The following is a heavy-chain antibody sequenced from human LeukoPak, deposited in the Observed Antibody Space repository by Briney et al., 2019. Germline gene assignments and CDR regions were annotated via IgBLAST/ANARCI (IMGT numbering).Heavy chain of an antibody. CDR2: FDPEDGET. CDR3: ATGRGYSYGVPWFDP. Sequence: ASVKDSCKVSGYTLTELSMHWVRQAPGKGLEWMGGFDPEDGETIYAQKFQGRVTMTEDTSTDTAYMELSSLRSEDTAVYYCATGRGYSYGVPWFDPWGQGTLVTVSS. CDR1: GYTLTELS. V-gene: IGHV1-24*01. D-gene: IGHD5-18*01. J-gene: IGHJ5*02.